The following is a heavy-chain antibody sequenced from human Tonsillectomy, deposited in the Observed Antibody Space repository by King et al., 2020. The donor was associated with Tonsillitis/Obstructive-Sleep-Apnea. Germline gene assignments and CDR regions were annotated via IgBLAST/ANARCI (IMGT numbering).Heavy chain of an antibody. J-gene: IGHJ3*02. CDR1: GYTFTSYA. Sequence: VQLVQSGAEVKKPGASVKVSCKASGYTFTSYAMHWVRQAPGQRLEWMGWINAGNGNTKYSQKFQGRVTITRDTSASTAYMELSSLRSDDTAVYYCARGGKPGSGLIWGQGTMVTVSS. D-gene: IGHD1-26*01. CDR2: INAGNGNT. V-gene: IGHV1-3*01. CDR3: ARGGKPGSGLI.